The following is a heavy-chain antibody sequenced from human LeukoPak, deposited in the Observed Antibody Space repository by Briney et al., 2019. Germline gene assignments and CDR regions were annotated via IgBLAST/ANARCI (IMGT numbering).Heavy chain of an antibody. Sequence: ASVKVSCKASGYTFTSYDINWVRQATGQGLEWMGWMNPNSGNTGYAQKFQGRVTMTRNTSISTAYMELSSLRSEDTAVYYCARHRRYSYGYAFDYWGQGTLVTVSS. V-gene: IGHV1-8*01. CDR1: GYTFTSYD. D-gene: IGHD5-18*01. J-gene: IGHJ4*02. CDR2: MNPNSGNT. CDR3: ARHRRYSYGYAFDY.